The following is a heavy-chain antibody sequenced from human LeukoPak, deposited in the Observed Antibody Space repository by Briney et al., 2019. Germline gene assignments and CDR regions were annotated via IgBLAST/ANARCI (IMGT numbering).Heavy chain of an antibody. V-gene: IGHV1-18*01. J-gene: IGHJ4*02. CDR3: ARDRYYDSSGYSGC. D-gene: IGHD3-22*01. Sequence: ASVKVSCKASGYTFTSYGISWVRQAPGQGLEWMGWISAYNGNTNYAQKLQGRVTMTTDTSTSTAYVELRSLRSDDTAVYYCARDRYYDSSGYSGCWGQGTLVTVPS. CDR1: GYTFTSYG. CDR2: ISAYNGNT.